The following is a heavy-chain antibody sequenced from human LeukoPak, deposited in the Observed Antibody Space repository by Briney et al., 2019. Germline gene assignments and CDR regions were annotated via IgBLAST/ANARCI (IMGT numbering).Heavy chain of an antibody. CDR2: IKSKTDGGTK. CDR3: TTELGIGAYFDF. J-gene: IGHJ4*02. V-gene: IGHV3-15*01. D-gene: IGHD7-27*01. Sequence: PGGSLRLSCVASGFTFSNAWMTWVRQAPGKGLEWVGRIKSKTDGGTKDYAAPVTGRFTVSRDDSKNTLYLQMNSLKTEDTAVYYCTTELGIGAYFDFWGQGTLVTVSS. CDR1: GFTFSNAW.